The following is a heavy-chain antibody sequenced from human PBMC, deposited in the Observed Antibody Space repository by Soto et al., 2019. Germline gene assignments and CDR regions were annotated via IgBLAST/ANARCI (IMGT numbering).Heavy chain of an antibody. V-gene: IGHV4-39*01. CDR1: GGSIDTNGYY. D-gene: IGHD3-3*01. Sequence: SETLSLTCIVSGGSIDTNGYYWAWIRQPPGKGLEWIGSISYSGTTYYNSSLKSRVIISSDMSMNQFSLRLTSVTAADTAVYSCARHHSGFYESWGQGTLVTVSS. CDR2: ISYSGTT. J-gene: IGHJ5*02. CDR3: ARHHSGFYES.